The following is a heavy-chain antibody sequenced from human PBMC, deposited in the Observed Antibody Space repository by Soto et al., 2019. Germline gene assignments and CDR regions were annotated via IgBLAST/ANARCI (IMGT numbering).Heavy chain of an antibody. Sequence: GASVKGSWKVSRYTLAELSIPWVRQAPGKGLEWLGAFDPEDGETIDAQKFQGRVTMTEDTSTDTAYMELSSLRSEDTAVYDSAVTYYYVSSGYYPWGQGTLVTVSS. V-gene: IGHV1-24*01. CDR2: FDPEDGET. J-gene: IGHJ5*02. CDR3: AVTYYYVSSGYYP. D-gene: IGHD3-22*01. CDR1: RYTLAELS.